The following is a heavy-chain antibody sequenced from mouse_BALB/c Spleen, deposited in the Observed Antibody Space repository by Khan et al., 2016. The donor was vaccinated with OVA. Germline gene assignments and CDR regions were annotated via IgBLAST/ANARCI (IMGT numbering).Heavy chain of an antibody. CDR2: ISYSGNT. D-gene: IGHD1-1*01. V-gene: IGHV3-2*02. Sequence: EVELVESGPGLVKPSQSLSLICTVTGYSITSDYAWNWIWQFPGNKLEWMGFISYSGNTKYNPSLKSRISITRDTSKNQFFLQLNSVTTEDTATYYCARVYGGDFDYWGQGTTRTVSS. CDR3: ARVYGGDFDY. CDR1: GYSITSDYA. J-gene: IGHJ2*01.